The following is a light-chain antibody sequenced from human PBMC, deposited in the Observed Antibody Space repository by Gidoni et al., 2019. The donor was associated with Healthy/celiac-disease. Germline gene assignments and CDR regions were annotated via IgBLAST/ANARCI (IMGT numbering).Light chain of an antibody. V-gene: IGKV3-20*01. J-gene: IGKJ2*01. CDR1: QSVSSSY. CDR2: GAS. CDR3: QQYGSSPQT. Sequence: EIVWTQSPGTLSLSPGERATLSCRASQSVSSSYLAWYQQKPGQAPRLLIYGASSRATGIPDRFSGSGSVTDFTLTISRLEPEDFAVYYCQQYGSSPQTFGQGTKLEIK.